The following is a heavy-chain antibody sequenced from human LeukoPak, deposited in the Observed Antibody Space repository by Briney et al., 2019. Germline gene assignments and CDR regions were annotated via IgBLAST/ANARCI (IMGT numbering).Heavy chain of an antibody. J-gene: IGHJ4*02. V-gene: IGHV4-59*02. CDR3: ASRKLGNDY. CDR2: IYYTGT. CDR1: GGSVSDYY. D-gene: IGHD7-27*01. Sequence: SETLSLTCTVSGGSVSDYYWSWIRQSPGKGLEWIGYIYYTGTSYNPSLKSRVTISADTSKNQFSLKLSSVTAADTAVYYCASRKLGNDYWGQGTLVTVSS.